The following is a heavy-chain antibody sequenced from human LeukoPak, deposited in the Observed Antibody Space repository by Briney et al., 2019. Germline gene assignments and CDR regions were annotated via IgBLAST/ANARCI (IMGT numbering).Heavy chain of an antibody. J-gene: IGHJ4*02. CDR2: ISSSGSTI. CDR1: GFTFSSYS. D-gene: IGHD3-22*01. V-gene: IGHV3-48*04. CDR3: ARYYDSSGPFDY. Sequence: GGSLRLSCAASGFTFSSYSMNWVHQAPGKGLEWVSYISSSGSTIYYADSVKGRFTISRDNAKNSLYLQMNSLRAEDTAVYYCARYYDSSGPFDYWGQGTLVTVSS.